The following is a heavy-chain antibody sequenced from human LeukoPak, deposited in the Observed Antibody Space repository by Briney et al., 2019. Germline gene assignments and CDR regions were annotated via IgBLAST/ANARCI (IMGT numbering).Heavy chain of an antibody. CDR3: AKTSSWYLFDY. V-gene: IGHV3-23*01. D-gene: IGHD6-13*01. J-gene: IGHJ4*02. CDR2: ISGSGVST. CDR1: GFTFSSYA. Sequence: GGSLRLPCAASGFTFSSYAMSWVRQSPGKGREWGSAISGSGVSTYYADSVKGRFTISRDNSKNTLYLKMNSLRAEDTAVYCCAKTSSWYLFDYWGQGTLVTVSS.